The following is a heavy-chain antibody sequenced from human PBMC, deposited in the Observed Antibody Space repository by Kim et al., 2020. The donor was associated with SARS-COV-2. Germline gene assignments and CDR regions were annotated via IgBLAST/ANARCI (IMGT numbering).Heavy chain of an antibody. Sequence: SGSNTYTPSLKSRVTISVDTSKNQFSLKLTSVTAADTAVYYCARGVPGYWGQGTLVTVSS. CDR3: ARGVPGY. CDR2: SGSN. J-gene: IGHJ4*02. V-gene: IGHV4-34*01.